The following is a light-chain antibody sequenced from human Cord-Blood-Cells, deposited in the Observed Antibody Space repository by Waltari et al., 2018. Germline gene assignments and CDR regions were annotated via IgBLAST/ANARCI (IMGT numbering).Light chain of an antibody. J-gene: IGKJ1*01. Sequence: ATTQSRLTLPVTPGEPASISCTSRQSLLHSNGYNYLDWYLQKPGQSPQLLIYLGSNRASGVPDRFSGSGSGTDFTLKISRVEAEDVGVYYCMQALQTPRTFGQGTKVEIK. CDR2: LGS. CDR1: QSLLHSNGYNY. V-gene: IGKV2-28*01. CDR3: MQALQTPRT.